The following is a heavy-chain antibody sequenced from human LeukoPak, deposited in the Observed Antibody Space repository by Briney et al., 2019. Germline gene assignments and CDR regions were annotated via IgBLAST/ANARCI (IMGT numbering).Heavy chain of an antibody. Sequence: ASVQVSCKATGYNFTSYYMHWVRQAPGQGLEWMGINNPSGGSTSYAQKFQGRVTMTRDTSTSTVYMELSSLRSEDTAVYYCAREWTPYSNYVFWFDPWGQGTLVTVSS. CDR3: AREWTPYSNYVFWFDP. J-gene: IGHJ5*02. D-gene: IGHD4-4*01. CDR2: NNPSGGST. V-gene: IGHV1-46*01. CDR1: GYNFTSYY.